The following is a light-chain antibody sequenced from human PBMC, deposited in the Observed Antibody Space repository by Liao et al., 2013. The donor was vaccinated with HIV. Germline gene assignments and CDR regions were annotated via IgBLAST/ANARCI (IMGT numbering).Light chain of an antibody. J-gene: IGLJ3*02. Sequence: SYALTQPPSVSVSPGKTASITCGGNNIGSKSVHWYQQKPGQAPVLVIYYDSDRPSGIPERFSGSNSGNTATLTISRVEAGDEADYYCQVWDTGSDHPVFGGGTKLAVL. CDR2: YDS. CDR3: QVWDTGSDHPV. V-gene: IGLV3-21*04. CDR1: NIGSKS.